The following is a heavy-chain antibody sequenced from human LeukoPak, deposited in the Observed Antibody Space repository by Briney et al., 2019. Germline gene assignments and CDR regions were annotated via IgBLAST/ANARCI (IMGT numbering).Heavy chain of an antibody. Sequence: PGGSLRLSCAASGFTFSSYAMSWVRQAPGKGLEWVSAISGSGGSTYYADSVKGRFTISRDNSKNTLYLQMNSLRAEDTAVYYCAKSYYGSGSYYKPPFDYWGQGTLVTASS. V-gene: IGHV3-23*01. CDR2: ISGSGGST. CDR3: AKSYYGSGSYYKPPFDY. CDR1: GFTFSSYA. D-gene: IGHD3-10*01. J-gene: IGHJ4*02.